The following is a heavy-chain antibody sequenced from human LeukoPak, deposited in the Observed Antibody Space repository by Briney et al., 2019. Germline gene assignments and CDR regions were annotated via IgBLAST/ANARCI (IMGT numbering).Heavy chain of an antibody. CDR2: ISSSGSTI. J-gene: IGHJ4*02. CDR1: GFTFSSYE. V-gene: IGHV3-48*03. D-gene: IGHD6-19*01. CDR3: ARYRGGYSSGWYYFDY. Sequence: GSLRLSCAASGFTFSSYEMNWVRQAPGKGLEWVSYISSSGSTIYYADSVKGRFTISRDNAKNSLYLQMNSLRAEDTAVYYCARYRGGYSSGWYYFDYWGQGTLVTVSS.